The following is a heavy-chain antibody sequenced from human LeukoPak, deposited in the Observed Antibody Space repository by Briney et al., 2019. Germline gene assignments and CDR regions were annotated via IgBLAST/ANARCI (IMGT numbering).Heavy chain of an antibody. D-gene: IGHD3-22*01. J-gene: IGHJ4*02. CDR3: ARDARTVGITMIVVGFDY. CDR1: GFTFSSYA. CDR2: ISYDGSNK. V-gene: IGHV3-30*04. Sequence: GGSLRLSCAASGFTFSSYAMYWVRQSPGKGLEWVAVISYDGSNKYYADSVKGRFTISRDNSKNTLYLQMNSQRAEDTAVYYCARDARTVGITMIVVGFDYWGQGTLVTVSS.